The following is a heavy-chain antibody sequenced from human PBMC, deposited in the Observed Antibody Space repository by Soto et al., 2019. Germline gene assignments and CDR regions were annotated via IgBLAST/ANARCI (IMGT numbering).Heavy chain of an antibody. CDR1: GGTFSSYA. CDR3: ARGRGIEYYDSSDYSPPHDPVDT. V-gene: IGHV1-69*13. D-gene: IGHD3-22*01. Sequence: SVKVSCKASGGTFSSYAISWLRQARGQGLEWMGGIIPIFGTANYAQQFQGRVKITADESTSTAYMERGSLRSEDTAVYYCARGRGIEYYDSSDYSPPHDPVDTWRQATRVT. CDR2: IIPIFGTA. J-gene: IGHJ3*02.